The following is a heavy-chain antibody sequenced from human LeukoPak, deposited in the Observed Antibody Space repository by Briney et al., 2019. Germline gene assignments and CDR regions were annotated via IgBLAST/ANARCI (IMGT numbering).Heavy chain of an antibody. CDR3: ARSRSGSYYYDGLDV. J-gene: IGHJ6*02. V-gene: IGHV4-31*03. D-gene: IGHD2-15*01. Sequence: SQTLSLTCTVAGDSISSGGYYWSWIRQHPGKGLEWIGYIYYSGSTSYNPSLKSRLAISVDTSKNQFSLELSSVTAADTAIYYCARSRSGSYYYDGLDVWGQGTTVTASS. CDR2: IYYSGST. CDR1: GDSISSGGYY.